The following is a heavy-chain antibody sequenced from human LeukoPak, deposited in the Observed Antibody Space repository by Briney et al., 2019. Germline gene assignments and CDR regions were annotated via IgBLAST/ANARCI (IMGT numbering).Heavy chain of an antibody. CDR1: GYTFTTYA. D-gene: IGHD6-13*01. Sequence: GASVKVSCKASGYTFTTYAMNWVRQAPGQGLEWMGWINTNTGNPTYAQGFTGRFVFSLDTSVSTAYLQISSLKAEDTAMYYCARRGSSWAYYMDVWGKGTTVTISS. J-gene: IGHJ6*03. V-gene: IGHV7-4-1*02. CDR2: INTNTGNP. CDR3: ARRGSSWAYYMDV.